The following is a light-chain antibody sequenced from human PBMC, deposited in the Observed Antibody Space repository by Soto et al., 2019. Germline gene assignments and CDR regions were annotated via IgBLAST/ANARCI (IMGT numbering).Light chain of an antibody. CDR3: QQYTGPPTT. CDR2: GAS. V-gene: IGKV3-20*01. Sequence: EIILTQSPDTLSLSPGDMATLSCRASQTVSSNYLAWCQQRTGQAPRILIYGASTRAAGIPDRFSGSGSGTDCTLTITRLEPEDAAVYFCQQYTGPPTTLGQGTRLEI. CDR1: QTVSSNY. J-gene: IGKJ5*01.